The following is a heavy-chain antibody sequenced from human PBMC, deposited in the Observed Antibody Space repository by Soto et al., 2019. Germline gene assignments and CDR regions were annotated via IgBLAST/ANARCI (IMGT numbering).Heavy chain of an antibody. Sequence: GESLKISCKGSGYSFSSYGIAWVRQMPGKGLECMGMIFPGDSDTRYSPSFQGQVTMSVDRSITTAFLQWRSLKASDTAVYFCARSVGTGSSRRYGFNIWGQGTMVTVSS. CDR1: GYSFSSYG. CDR2: IFPGDSDT. J-gene: IGHJ3*02. CDR3: ARSVGTGSSRRYGFNI. V-gene: IGHV5-51*01. D-gene: IGHD2-8*02.